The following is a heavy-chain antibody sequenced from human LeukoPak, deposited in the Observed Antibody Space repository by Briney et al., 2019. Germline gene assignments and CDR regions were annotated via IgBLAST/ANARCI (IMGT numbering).Heavy chain of an antibody. V-gene: IGHV1-18*01. CDR2: ISAYNGNT. CDR1: GYTFTSYG. Sequence: ASVKVSCKASGYTFTSYGISWVRQAPGQGLEWMGWISAYNGNTNYAQKLQGRVTMTTDTSTSTAYMELRSLRSDDTAVYYCARDSSYDSSGYFYHYYMDVWGKGTTVTISS. J-gene: IGHJ6*03. D-gene: IGHD3-22*01. CDR3: ARDSSYDSSGYFYHYYMDV.